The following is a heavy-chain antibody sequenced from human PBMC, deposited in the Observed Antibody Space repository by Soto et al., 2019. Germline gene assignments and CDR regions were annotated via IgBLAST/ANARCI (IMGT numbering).Heavy chain of an antibody. CDR2: IHGSAAGT. Sequence: EVQVLESGGGLVQPGGSLRLSCAASGFSFSSYDMSWVRQAPGKGLEWVSAIHGSAAGTYYADSVKGRFTISRDNSKNTLWLQMNSLRAEDTALYYWAKDCYFDSWGQGTLVTVSS. V-gene: IGHV3-23*01. J-gene: IGHJ4*02. CDR3: AKDCYFDS. CDR1: GFSFSSYD.